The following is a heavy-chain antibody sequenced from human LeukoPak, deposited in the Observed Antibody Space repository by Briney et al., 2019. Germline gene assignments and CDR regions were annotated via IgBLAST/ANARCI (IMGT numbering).Heavy chain of an antibody. CDR3: ARDTGGGYSCYDC. J-gene: IGHJ4*02. Sequence: GGSLRLSCAASGFTYSSYWMTWIRQAPGKGLEWVANIKQDGSEKYYVDSVKGRFTISRDNAKNSLYLQMNSLRAEDTAVYYCARDTGGGYSCYDCWGQGTLVTVSS. D-gene: IGHD5-18*01. CDR1: GFTYSSYW. CDR2: IKQDGSEK. V-gene: IGHV3-7*01.